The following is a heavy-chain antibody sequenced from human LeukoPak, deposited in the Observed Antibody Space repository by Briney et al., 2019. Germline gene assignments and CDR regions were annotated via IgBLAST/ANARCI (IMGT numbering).Heavy chain of an antibody. V-gene: IGHV4-39*01. CDR2: IYYSRST. CDR1: GGSISSSNYY. J-gene: IGHJ4*02. D-gene: IGHD1-7*01. Sequence: SETLSLTCTVSGGSISSSNYYWGWIRQPPGKGLEWIGSIYYSRSTYYNPSLKSRVSISVDTSKNQFSLKLSSVTAADAAVYYCARRGSVNYYSACWSQLTLVTVSS. CDR3: ARRGSVNYYSAC.